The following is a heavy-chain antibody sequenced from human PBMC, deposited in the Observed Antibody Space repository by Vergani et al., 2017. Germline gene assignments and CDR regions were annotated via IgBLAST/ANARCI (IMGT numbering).Heavy chain of an antibody. D-gene: IGHD6-13*01. CDR2: IYYSGST. J-gene: IGHJ4*02. Sequence: QVQLQESGPGLVKPSQTLSLTCTVSGGSISSGGYYWSWIRQHPGKGLEWIGYIYYSGSTYYHPSLKGRVTISVDTSKNQFSLKLSSVTAADTAVYYCARDVGIAAAGGPVDYWGQGTLVTVSS. V-gene: IGHV4-31*03. CDR1: GGSISSGGYY. CDR3: ARDVGIAAAGGPVDY.